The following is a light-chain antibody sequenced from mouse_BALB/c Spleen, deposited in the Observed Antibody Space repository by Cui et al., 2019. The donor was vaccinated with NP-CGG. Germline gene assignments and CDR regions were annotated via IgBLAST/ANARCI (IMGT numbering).Light chain of an antibody. V-gene: IGLV1*01. CDR2: GTN. CDR3: ALWYSNHWM. J-gene: IGLJ1*01. CDR1: TGAVTTSNY. Sequence: QAVVTQESAFTTSPGETVTLTCRSSTGAVTTSNYANWVQEKPDYLFTGLIGGTNNRAPGVPARFSGSLIGDKAALTITGPQTEDEAIYFCALWYSNHWMFGGGTKLTVL.